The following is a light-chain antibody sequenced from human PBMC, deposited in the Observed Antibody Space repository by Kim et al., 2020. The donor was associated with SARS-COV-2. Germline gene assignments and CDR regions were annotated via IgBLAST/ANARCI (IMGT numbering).Light chain of an antibody. CDR1: QSVSSN. Sequence: EIVMTQSPATLSVSPGERATLSCRASQSVSSNLAWYQQKPGHAPRLLIYGASTRATGIPARFSGSGSGTEFPLTNRNLQSEGFGVYFWQEYNNWAPGGMYTFGQGTKLEI. CDR2: GAS. CDR3: QEYNNWAPGGMYT. V-gene: IGKV3D-15*01. J-gene: IGKJ2*01.